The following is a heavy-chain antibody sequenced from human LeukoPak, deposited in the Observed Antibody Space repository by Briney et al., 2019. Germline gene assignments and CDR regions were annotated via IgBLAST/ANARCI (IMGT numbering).Heavy chain of an antibody. CDR1: GYTLTELS. CDR3: ATDTASGRGVIRLDAFDI. J-gene: IGHJ3*02. Sequence: ASVKVSCKVSGYTLTELSMHWVRQAPGKGLEWMGGFDPEDGETIYAQKFQGRVTMTEDTSTDTPYMELSSLRSEDTAVYYCATDTASGRGVIRLDAFDIWGQGTMVTVSS. CDR2: FDPEDGET. D-gene: IGHD3-10*01. V-gene: IGHV1-24*01.